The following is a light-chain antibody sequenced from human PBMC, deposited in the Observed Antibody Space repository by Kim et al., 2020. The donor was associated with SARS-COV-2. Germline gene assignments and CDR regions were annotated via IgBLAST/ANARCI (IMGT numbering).Light chain of an antibody. CDR3: VLYMGSGIWV. J-gene: IGLJ3*02. CDR2: STN. Sequence: GGTVTLTCGLSSGSVSTSYYPIWYQQTPGQAPRTLIYSTNTRSSGVPDRFSGSILGNKAALSITGAQAYDESDYYCVLYMGSGIWVFGGGTKLTVL. CDR1: SGSVSTSYY. V-gene: IGLV8-61*01.